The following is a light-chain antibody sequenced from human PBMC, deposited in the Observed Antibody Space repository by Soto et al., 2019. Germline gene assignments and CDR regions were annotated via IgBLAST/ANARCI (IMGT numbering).Light chain of an antibody. V-gene: IGKV3-20*01. J-gene: IGKJ1*01. CDR1: QSISNNF. CDR2: GAS. CDR3: QQYGGSPPT. Sequence: EIVLTQSPGTLSLSPGESAALSCRASQSISNNFLAWYQRKPGQAPRLLIYGASYRATDIPYRFSGSGSGTDLTLTITRLEPDDFEVYYCQQYGGSPPTFGQGTTVEVK.